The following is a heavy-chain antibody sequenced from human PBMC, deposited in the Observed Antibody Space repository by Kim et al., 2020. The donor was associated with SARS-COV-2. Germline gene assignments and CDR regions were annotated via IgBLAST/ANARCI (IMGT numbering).Heavy chain of an antibody. CDR1: GGSISSSSYY. CDR2: IYYSGST. Sequence: SETLSLTCTVSGGSISSSSYYWGWIRQPPGKGLEWIGSIYYSGSTYYNPSLKSRVTISVDTSKNQFSLKLSSVTAADTAVYYCARVSLNNDILTGYYYYYYYGMDVWGQGTTVTVSS. CDR3: ARVSLNNDILTGYYYYYYYGMDV. J-gene: IGHJ6*02. D-gene: IGHD3-9*01. V-gene: IGHV4-39*01.